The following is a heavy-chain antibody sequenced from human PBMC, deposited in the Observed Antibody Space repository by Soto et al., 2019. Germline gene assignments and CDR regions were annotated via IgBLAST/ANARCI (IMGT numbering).Heavy chain of an antibody. Sequence: PGGSLRLSCAASGFTFSSYGMHWVRQAPGKGLEWVAVISYDGSNKYYADSVKGRFTISRDNSKNTLYLQMNSLRAEDTAVYYCAKDIWDIVVVVAATPSAFDIWGQGTMVTVSS. V-gene: IGHV3-30*18. J-gene: IGHJ3*02. CDR2: ISYDGSNK. D-gene: IGHD2-15*01. CDR3: AKDIWDIVVVVAATPSAFDI. CDR1: GFTFSSYG.